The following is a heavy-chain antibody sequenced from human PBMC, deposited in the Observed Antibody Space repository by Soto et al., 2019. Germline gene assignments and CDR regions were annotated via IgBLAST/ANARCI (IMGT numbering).Heavy chain of an antibody. CDR1: GGSISSSSYY. CDR2: IYYSGST. D-gene: IGHD3-3*01. CDR3: ASPEEWSGLYGMDV. J-gene: IGHJ6*02. Sequence: KPSETLSLTCTVSGGSISSSSYYWGWIRQPPGKGLEWIGSIYYSGSTYYNPSLKSRVTISVDTSKNQFSLKLSSVTAADTAVYYCASPEEWSGLYGMDVWGQGTTVTVSS. V-gene: IGHV4-39*01.